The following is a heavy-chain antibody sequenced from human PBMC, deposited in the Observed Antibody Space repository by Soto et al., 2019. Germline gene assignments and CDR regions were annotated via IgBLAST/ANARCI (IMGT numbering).Heavy chain of an antibody. V-gene: IGHV1-18*01. Sequence: QVHLVQAGAEVKKPGASVKVSCKASGYTFTSYGITWVRQAPGQGLEWMGGISAHNGNTDYAQKLQGRVIVTRYTSTSTASMELRSLISGDTAVYYCARGRNGDYWGQGALVTVSS. J-gene: IGHJ4*02. CDR3: ARGRNGDY. CDR1: GYTFTSYG. CDR2: ISAHNGNT. D-gene: IGHD1-1*01.